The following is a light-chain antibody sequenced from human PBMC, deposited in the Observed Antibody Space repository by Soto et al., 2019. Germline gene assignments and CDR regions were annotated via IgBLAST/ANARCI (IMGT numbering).Light chain of an antibody. Sequence: QSVLTQPASVSGSPGQSITISCTGSSADIGSHDYVSWYQQHPGKVPKLIIYEVSKRPSGASDRFSGSKSGNAAYLSISGLQPVDEADHYCNSYTTTSALVFRTGTKVTVL. CDR2: EVS. CDR3: NSYTTTSALV. CDR1: SADIGSHDY. J-gene: IGLJ1*01. V-gene: IGLV2-14*01.